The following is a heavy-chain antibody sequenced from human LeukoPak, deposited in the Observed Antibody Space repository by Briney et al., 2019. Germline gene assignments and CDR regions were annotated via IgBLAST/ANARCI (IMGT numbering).Heavy chain of an antibody. CDR3: ARAYGHFDY. CDR2: IYHSGST. V-gene: IGHV4-30-2*01. D-gene: IGHD3-10*01. Sequence: SETLSLTCAVSGGSISSGGYSWSWIRQPPGKGLEWIGYIYHSGSTYYNPSLKSRVTISVDRSKNQFSLKLSSVTAADTAVYYCARAYGHFDYWGQGTLVTVSS. J-gene: IGHJ4*02. CDR1: GGSISSGGYS.